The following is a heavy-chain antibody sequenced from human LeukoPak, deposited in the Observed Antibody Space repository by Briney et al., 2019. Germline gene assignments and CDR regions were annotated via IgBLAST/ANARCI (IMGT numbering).Heavy chain of an antibody. CDR3: AREGYCTNGVCPNWFDP. D-gene: IGHD2-8*01. Sequence: SETLSLTCTVSGGSISNYYWSWIRQPPGKGLEWIGYIYYSGSTNYNPSLRSRVTISVGTSKNQFSLKLTSVTAADTAVYFCAREGYCTNGVCPNWFDPWGQGTLVTVSA. V-gene: IGHV4-59*01. J-gene: IGHJ5*02. CDR1: GGSISNYY. CDR2: IYYSGST.